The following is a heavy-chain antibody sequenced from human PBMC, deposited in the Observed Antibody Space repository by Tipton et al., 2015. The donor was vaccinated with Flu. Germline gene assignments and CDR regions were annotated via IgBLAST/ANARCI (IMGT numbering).Heavy chain of an antibody. CDR2: IYYSGST. Sequence: TLSLTCTVSGGSISSYYWSWIRQPPGKGLEWIGYIYYSGSTNYNPSLKSRVTISVDTSKNQFSLKLSSVTAADTAVYYCARGGSPMITFGGVIDDWGQGTLVTVSS. D-gene: IGHD3-16*02. J-gene: IGHJ4*02. V-gene: IGHV4-59*01. CDR1: GGSISSYY. CDR3: ARGGSPMITFGGVIDD.